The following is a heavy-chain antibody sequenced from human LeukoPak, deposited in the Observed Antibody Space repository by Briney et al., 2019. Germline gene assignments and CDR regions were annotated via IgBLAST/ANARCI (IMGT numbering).Heavy chain of an antibody. V-gene: IGHV1-8*01. CDR3: ARTTFYYYGSGSLYFDY. Sequence: ASVKVSCKASGYTFTSYDINWVRQATGQGLEWMGWMNPNSGNTGYAQKFQGRVTMTRNTSISTAYMELSSLRSEDTAVYYCARTTFYYYGSGSLYFDYWGQGTLVTVSS. D-gene: IGHD3-10*01. CDR1: GYTFTSYD. CDR2: MNPNSGNT. J-gene: IGHJ4*02.